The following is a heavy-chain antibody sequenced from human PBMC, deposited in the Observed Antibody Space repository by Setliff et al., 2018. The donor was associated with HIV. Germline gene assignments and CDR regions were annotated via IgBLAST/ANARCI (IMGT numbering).Heavy chain of an antibody. Sequence: SETLSLTCSVSDGSVSNQYWSWIRQTAGKGLEWIGRIYATGSTNYNPSLKSRVTMSVDTSKNQFFLTLNSLTAADTAIYYCARGTSAASYWHFDLWGRGIMVTVSS. D-gene: IGHD3-16*01. CDR1: DGSVSNQY. J-gene: IGHJ2*01. CDR2: IYATGST. CDR3: ARGTSAASYWHFDL. V-gene: IGHV4-4*07.